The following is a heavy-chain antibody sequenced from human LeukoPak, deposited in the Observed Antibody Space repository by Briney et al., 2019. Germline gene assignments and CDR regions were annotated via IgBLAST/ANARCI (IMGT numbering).Heavy chain of an antibody. CDR2: ISDSGANK. Sequence: GGSLRLSCAASGFTFSTYAMNWVRQAPGKGLEWVSLISDSGANKHYADSVKGRFTISRDNSKNTLSLQMNSLRAGDTAVYYCAKDVRVGGGGMDVWGQGTPVTVSS. J-gene: IGHJ6*02. D-gene: IGHD1-26*01. V-gene: IGHV3-23*01. CDR3: AKDVRVGGGGMDV. CDR1: GFTFSTYA.